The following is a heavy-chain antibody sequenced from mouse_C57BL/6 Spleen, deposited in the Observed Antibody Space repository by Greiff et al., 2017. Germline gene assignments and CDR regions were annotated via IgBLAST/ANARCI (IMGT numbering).Heavy chain of an antibody. Sequence: EVMLVESGGGLVKPGGSLKLSCAASGFTFSSYAMSWVRQTPEKRLEWVATISDGGSYTYYPDNVKGRFTISRDNAKNNLYLQMSHLKSEDTAMYYCAIDRDYSNYVDYAMDYWGQGTSVTVSS. CDR2: ISDGGSYT. V-gene: IGHV5-4*01. CDR3: AIDRDYSNYVDYAMDY. CDR1: GFTFSSYA. D-gene: IGHD2-5*01. J-gene: IGHJ4*01.